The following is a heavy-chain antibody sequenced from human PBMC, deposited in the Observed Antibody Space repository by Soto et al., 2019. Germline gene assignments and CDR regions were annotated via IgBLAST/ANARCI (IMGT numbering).Heavy chain of an antibody. Sequence: QVQLVESGGGVVQPGRSLRLSCAASGFTFSSYGMHWVRQAPGKGLEWVAVIWYDGSNKYYADSVKGRFTISRDNSKNTLDLQVNCRSAEDTAVYYCARDVTGSGDSCYAIYYYYYGMHFCGQATTVTVSS. CDR2: IWYDGSNK. D-gene: IGHD2-15*01. V-gene: IGHV3-33*01. CDR3: ARDVTGSGDSCYAIYYYYYGMHF. J-gene: IGHJ6*02. CDR1: GFTFSSYG.